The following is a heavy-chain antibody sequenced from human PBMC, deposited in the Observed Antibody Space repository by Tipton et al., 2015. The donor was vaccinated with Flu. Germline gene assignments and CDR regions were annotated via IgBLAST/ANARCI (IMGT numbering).Heavy chain of an antibody. D-gene: IGHD3-9*01. CDR3: ISDVGVLRYAG. CDR1: GFTFHDAW. CDR2: ILGKTDGGTT. J-gene: IGHJ4*02. Sequence: SLRLSCTASGFTFHDAWMSWVRQAPGKGLEWVGRILGKTDGGTTDYAAPVKGRFTISRDDSKNTVYLQMNSLKTDDTAMYYCISDVGVLRYAGWGQGTLVTVSS. V-gene: IGHV3-15*01.